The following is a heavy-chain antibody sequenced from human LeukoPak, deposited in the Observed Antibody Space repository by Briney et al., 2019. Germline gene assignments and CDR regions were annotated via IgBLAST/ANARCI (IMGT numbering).Heavy chain of an antibody. CDR1: GFTFSSYS. CDR2: ISSSSSYI. D-gene: IGHD6-19*01. V-gene: IGHV3-21*01. J-gene: IGHJ4*02. Sequence: GGSLRLSCAASGFTFSSYSMNWVRQALGKGLEWVSSISSSSSYIYYADSVKGRFTISRDNAKNSLYLQMNSLRAEDTAVYYCARDPGYSSGWYPDYWGQGTLVTVSS. CDR3: ARDPGYSSGWYPDY.